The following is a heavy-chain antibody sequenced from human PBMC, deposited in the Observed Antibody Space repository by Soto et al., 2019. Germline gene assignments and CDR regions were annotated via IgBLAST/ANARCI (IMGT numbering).Heavy chain of an antibody. V-gene: IGHV4-34*01. CDR3: ARGQRVVRGVIGPYYYYGMDV. D-gene: IGHD3-10*01. Sequence: QVQLQQWGAGLLKPSETLSLTCAVYGGSFSGYYWSWIRQPPGKGLEWIGEINHSGSTNYNPSLKSRVTISVDTSKNQFSLKLSSVTAADTAVYYCARGQRVVRGVIGPYYYYGMDVWGQGTTVTVSS. J-gene: IGHJ6*02. CDR2: INHSGST. CDR1: GGSFSGYY.